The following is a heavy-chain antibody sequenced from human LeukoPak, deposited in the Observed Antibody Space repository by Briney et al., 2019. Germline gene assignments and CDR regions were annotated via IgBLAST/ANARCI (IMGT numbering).Heavy chain of an antibody. J-gene: IGHJ4*02. Sequence: PGGSLRLSCAASGFTFSSYGVHWVRQAPGKGLEWVAVISFDGGNKHYADSVKGRFTISRDNSKNTLYLQVNSLRAEDTAVYYCAPGGDYTFFDYWGQGTLVTVSS. CDR1: GFTFSSYG. CDR2: ISFDGGNK. CDR3: APGGDYTFFDY. D-gene: IGHD4-17*01. V-gene: IGHV3-30*03.